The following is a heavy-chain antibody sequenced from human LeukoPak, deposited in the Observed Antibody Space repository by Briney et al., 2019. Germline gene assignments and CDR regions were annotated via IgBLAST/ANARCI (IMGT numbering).Heavy chain of an antibody. CDR1: GGSLTSSNW. Sequence: SETLSLTCAVSGGSLTSSNWWSWVRQPPGKGLEWIGEMYHSGNTNYNPSLKSRVTISVDTSKNQFSLKLSSVTAADTAVYYCARFRYFDWLPFDYWGQGTLVTVSS. CDR3: ARFRYFDWLPFDY. D-gene: IGHD3-9*01. CDR2: MYHSGNT. V-gene: IGHV4-4*02. J-gene: IGHJ4*02.